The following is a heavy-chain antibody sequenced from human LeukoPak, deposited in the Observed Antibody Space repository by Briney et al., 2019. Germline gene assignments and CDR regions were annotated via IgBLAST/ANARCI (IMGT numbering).Heavy chain of an antibody. CDR2: IYSSGST. J-gene: IGHJ4*02. CDR1: GFIVSSTY. Sequence: GGSLRLSCAASGFIVSSTYMNWVRQAPGKGLEWVSVIYSSGSTNYADSVKGRFTISRDISQNTLYLQMNSLRAEDTAVYYCARARTRRHKADPTLYYFDYWGQGTLVTVSS. V-gene: IGHV3-53*01. CDR3: ARARTRRHKADPTLYYFDY. D-gene: IGHD3/OR15-3a*01.